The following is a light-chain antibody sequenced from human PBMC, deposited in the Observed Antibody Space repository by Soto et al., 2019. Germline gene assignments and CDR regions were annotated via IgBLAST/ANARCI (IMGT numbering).Light chain of an antibody. CDR3: HHSGSSPYT. V-gene: IGKV3-20*01. CDR2: GVS. CDR1: QSLSGNY. Sequence: EIVLTQSPGTLSLSPGERATLSCRASQSLSGNYLAWYQQKPGQAPRLLLFGVSSRATGIPDRFSGSGSGTYFTLTINTLEPKDVAVYSWHHSGSSPYTFGLGTKLEIK. J-gene: IGKJ2*01.